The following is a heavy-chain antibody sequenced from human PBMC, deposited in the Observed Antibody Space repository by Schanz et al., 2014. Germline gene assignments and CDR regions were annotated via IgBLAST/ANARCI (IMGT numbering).Heavy chain of an antibody. CDR3: AREAHTSMDV. J-gene: IGHJ6*02. D-gene: IGHD6-6*01. V-gene: IGHV3-66*01. Sequence: EVQLVESGGGLVQPGGSLRLSCAASGFTFSVYWMHWVRQPPGKGLEWVSVLYNNGAAYYAESVRGRFAISRDNSKNTLTLQMNSLRDEDTAVYYCAREAHTSMDVWGQGTTVIVSS. CDR2: LYNNGAA. CDR1: GFTFSVYW.